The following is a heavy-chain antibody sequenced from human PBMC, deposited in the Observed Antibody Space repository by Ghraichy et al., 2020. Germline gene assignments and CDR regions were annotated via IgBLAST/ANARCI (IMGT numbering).Heavy chain of an antibody. CDR3: ASSYYYDSSGYVE. CDR1: GFTFSSYW. Sequence: GGSLRLSCAASGFTFSSYWMSWVRQAPGEGLEWVANIKQDGSEKYYVDSVKGRFTISRDNAKNSLYLQMNSLRAEDTAVYYCASSYYYDSSGYVEWGQGTLVTVSS. V-gene: IGHV3-7*03. CDR2: IKQDGSEK. D-gene: IGHD3-22*01. J-gene: IGHJ4*02.